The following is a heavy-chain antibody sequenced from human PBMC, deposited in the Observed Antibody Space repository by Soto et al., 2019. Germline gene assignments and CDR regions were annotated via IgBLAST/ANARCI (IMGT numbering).Heavy chain of an antibody. V-gene: IGHV1-8*01. D-gene: IGHD3-16*01. J-gene: IGHJ5*02. CDR3: ARMATFGSLNWFDP. CDR1: GYSFTNID. Sequence: WASVKVSCKASGYSFTNIDVSWVRQATGQGLEWMGWMNPGSGDTGYAQKFQGRVTMTRDISTATAYMELSSLRSDDTATYYCARMATFGSLNWFDPWGQGTLVTVSS. CDR2: MNPGSGDT.